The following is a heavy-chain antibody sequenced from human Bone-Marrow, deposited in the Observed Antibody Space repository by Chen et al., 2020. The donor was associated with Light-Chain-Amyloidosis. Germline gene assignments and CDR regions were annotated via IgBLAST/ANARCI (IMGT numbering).Heavy chain of an antibody. D-gene: IGHD6-13*01. V-gene: IGHV3-53*02. CDR1: GFSVSSIY. J-gene: IGHJ4*02. CDR3: ARGSRAAGGLGSGYFDS. Sequence: DVQLVETGGGLIRPGGSLRLSCAASGFSVSSIYMNWVRQAPGKAPEWVAGIYTDADGSTHYPDSVRGRFAISSDTSKNTIYLQMNSLRPEDTAMYYCARGSRAAGGLGSGYFDSWGQGIRVTVSS. CDR2: IYTDADGST.